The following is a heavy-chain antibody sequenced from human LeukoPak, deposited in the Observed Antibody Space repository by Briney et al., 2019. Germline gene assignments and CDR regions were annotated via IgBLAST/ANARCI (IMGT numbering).Heavy chain of an antibody. CDR2: IHPGESHT. D-gene: IGHD2-2*01. CDR3: ARQPGMTAKSWYFDL. CDR1: GYPFTKYW. J-gene: IGHJ2*01. Sequence: GESLEISCEGSGYPFTKYWIGWVRPMPGKGLEWMGIIHPGESHTWYSPSFQGQVTISADKSISMAFLQWSSLKASDTAMYFCARQPGMTAKSWYFDLWGRGTLGTVSS. V-gene: IGHV5-51*01.